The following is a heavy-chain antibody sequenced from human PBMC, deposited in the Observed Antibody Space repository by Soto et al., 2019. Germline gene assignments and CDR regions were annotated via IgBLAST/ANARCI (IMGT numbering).Heavy chain of an antibody. CDR1: GATISNDDYF. J-gene: IGHJ5*02. V-gene: IGHV4-30-4*01. Sequence: SETLPLTCTVSGATISNDDYFWRWIRQPPRKAPEWLGCVYYSWTYHNPSLKRRATISADTSKKHFSLKLTSVTAADTAVYYCARDLAYCASGSCYAKWGSWGQGTLVTVSS. D-gene: IGHD2-21*01. CDR2: VYYSWT. CDR3: ARDLAYCASGSCYAKWGS.